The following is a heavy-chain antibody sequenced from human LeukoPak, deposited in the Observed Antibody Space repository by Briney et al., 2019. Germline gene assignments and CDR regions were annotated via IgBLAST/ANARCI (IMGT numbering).Heavy chain of an antibody. Sequence: GGSLRLSCAASGFTFSSYAMHWVRQAPGKGLEWVAVISYDGSNKYYADSVKGRFTISRDKSKNTLYLQMNSLRAEDTAVYYCARGDSSGWYPSQNWFDPWGQGTLVTVSS. V-gene: IGHV3-30*04. CDR3: ARGDSSGWYPSQNWFDP. CDR1: GFTFSSYA. CDR2: ISYDGSNK. D-gene: IGHD6-19*01. J-gene: IGHJ5*02.